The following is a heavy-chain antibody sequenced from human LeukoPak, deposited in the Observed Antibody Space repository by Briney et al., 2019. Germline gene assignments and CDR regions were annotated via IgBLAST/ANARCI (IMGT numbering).Heavy chain of an antibody. CDR2: IYYNGNT. V-gene: IGHV4-59*12. J-gene: IGHJ3*02. CDR3: ARESGFGELGAFDI. D-gene: IGHD3-10*01. Sequence: SETLSLTCTVSGGSFHNYYWSWIRQPPGKGLEWIGYIYYNGNTKYNPSLKSRVTISLNTSNNQFSLMPNSVTAADTAVYYCARESGFGELGAFDIWGQGTMVTVSS. CDR1: GGSFHNYY.